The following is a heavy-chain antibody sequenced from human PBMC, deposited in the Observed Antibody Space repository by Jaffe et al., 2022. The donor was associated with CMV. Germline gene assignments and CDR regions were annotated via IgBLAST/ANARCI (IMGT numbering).Heavy chain of an antibody. CDR1: GGSISSYY. V-gene: IGHV4-59*08. J-gene: IGHJ6*03. CDR3: ARLLYYYDSSGYYMEFDYYYYMDV. CDR2: IYYSGST. D-gene: IGHD3-22*01. Sequence: QVQLQESGPGLVKPSETLSLTCTVSGGSISSYYWSWIRQPPGKGLEWIGYIYYSGSTNYNPSLKSRVTISVDTSKNQFSLKLSSVTAADTAVYYCARLLYYYDSSGYYMEFDYYYYMDVWGKGTTVTVSS.